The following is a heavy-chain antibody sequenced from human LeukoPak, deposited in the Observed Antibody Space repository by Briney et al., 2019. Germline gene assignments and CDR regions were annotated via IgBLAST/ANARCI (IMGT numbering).Heavy chain of an antibody. D-gene: IGHD3-16*02. Sequence: PGRSLRLSCAASGFTFSSYGMHWVRQAPGKGLEWVAVISYDGSNKYYADSVKGRFTISRDNSKNTLYLQMNSLRAEDTAVYYCAKGSYLITFGGVITRFDPWGQGTLVTVSS. CDR2: ISYDGSNK. V-gene: IGHV3-30*18. J-gene: IGHJ5*02. CDR3: AKGSYLITFGGVITRFDP. CDR1: GFTFSSYG.